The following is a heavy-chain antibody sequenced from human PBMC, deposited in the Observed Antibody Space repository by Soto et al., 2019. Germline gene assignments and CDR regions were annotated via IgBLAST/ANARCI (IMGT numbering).Heavy chain of an antibody. J-gene: IGHJ4*02. CDR1: GGTFSSYT. D-gene: IGHD2-15*01. V-gene: IGHV1-69*02. CDR2: IIPFLGIA. CDR3: ASEGPEYCSGGRCREDY. Sequence: QVQLVQSGAEVKKPGSSVKVSCKASGGTFSSYTISWVRQAPGQGIEWMGRIIPFLGIANYAQKFQGTDTITADKSTSKAYMELSSLRADDTAVYYCASEGPEYCSGGRCREDYWGQGTLVTVSS.